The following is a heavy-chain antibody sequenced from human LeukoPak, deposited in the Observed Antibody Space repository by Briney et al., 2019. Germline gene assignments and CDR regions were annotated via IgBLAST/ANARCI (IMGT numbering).Heavy chain of an antibody. V-gene: IGHV4-39*01. CDR1: GGSISSNSYY. CDR2: IYYSGST. D-gene: IGHD3-10*01. Sequence: PSETLSLTCAVSGGSISSNSYYWGWIRQPPGKGLEWIGSIYYSGSTYYNPSLKSRVTISVDTSKNQFSLKLSSVTAADTAVYYCARTRYYYNSRSYGAPYYFDYWGEGTLVTVSS. CDR3: ARTRYYYNSRSYGAPYYFDY. J-gene: IGHJ4*02.